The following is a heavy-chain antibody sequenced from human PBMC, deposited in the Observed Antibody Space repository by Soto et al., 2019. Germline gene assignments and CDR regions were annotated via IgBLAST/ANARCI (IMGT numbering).Heavy chain of an antibody. V-gene: IGHV4-59*01. Sequence: SDTLSLTCTVSGGSISIYYWSWIRQPPGKGLEWIGYIYYSGSTNYNPSLKSRVTISVDTSKNQFSLKLTSVTAADAAVYYCARRYGGNFDYWGQGTLVTVPQ. CDR1: GGSISIYY. J-gene: IGHJ4*02. D-gene: IGHD1-26*01. CDR2: IYYSGST. CDR3: ARRYGGNFDY.